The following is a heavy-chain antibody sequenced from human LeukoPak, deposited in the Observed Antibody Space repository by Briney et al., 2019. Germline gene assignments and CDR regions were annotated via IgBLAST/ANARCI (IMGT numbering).Heavy chain of an antibody. CDR2: ISWRSDSV. D-gene: IGHD4-23*01. V-gene: IGHV3-9*01. Sequence: GGSLRLSCAASGFTFSSYAMSWVRQLPGKGLEWVSGISWRSDSVDYADSVKGRFTISRDNAKSSLYLQMNSLRADDTALYYCAKDWSYGGNSWKYFGSWGQGILVTVSS. CDR1: GFTFSSYA. CDR3: AKDWSYGGNSWKYFGS. J-gene: IGHJ4*02.